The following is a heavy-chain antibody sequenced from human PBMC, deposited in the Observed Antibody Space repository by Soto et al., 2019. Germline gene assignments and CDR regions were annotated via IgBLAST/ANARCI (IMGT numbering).Heavy chain of an antibody. CDR2: IYSGGST. D-gene: IGHD6-13*01. J-gene: IGHJ2*01. CDR3: ARDQVGYSSSWTYWYFDL. V-gene: IGHV3-53*02. CDR1: GFTVSSNY. Sequence: EVQLVETGGGLIQPGGSLRLSCVASGFTVSSNYMSWVRQGPGKGLEWVSVIYSGGSTHYADSVKGRFTISRDNSKNTLYLQMNSLRAEDTAVYYCARDQVGYSSSWTYWYFDLWGRGTLVTVSS.